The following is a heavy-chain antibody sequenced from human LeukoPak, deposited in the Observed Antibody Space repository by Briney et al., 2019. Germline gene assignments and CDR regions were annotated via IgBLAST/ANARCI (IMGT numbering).Heavy chain of an antibody. V-gene: IGHV1-18*01. J-gene: IGHJ4*02. Sequence: ASVKVSCKASGYTFSSYGISWVRQAPGQGLEWMGWISAYNGNTNYAQKFQGRVTMTEDTSTDTAYMELSSLRSEDTAVYYCATRGSSIAVADYFDYWGQGTLVTVSS. CDR3: ATRGSSIAVADYFDY. CDR1: GYTFSSYG. D-gene: IGHD6-19*01. CDR2: ISAYNGNT.